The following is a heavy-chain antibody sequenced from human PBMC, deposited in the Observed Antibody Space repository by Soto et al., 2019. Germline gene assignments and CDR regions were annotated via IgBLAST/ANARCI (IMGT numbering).Heavy chain of an antibody. J-gene: IGHJ5*02. D-gene: IGHD3-3*01. CDR1: GFTVSSNY. V-gene: IGHV3-66*01. Sequence: GSLRLSCAASGFTVSSNYMSWVRQAPGKGLEWVSVIYSGGSTYYADSVKGRFTISRDNSKNTLYLQMNSLRAEDTAVYYCARGGHYDFWSGYPSGFDPWGQGTLVTVSS. CDR2: IYSGGST. CDR3: ARGGHYDFWSGYPSGFDP.